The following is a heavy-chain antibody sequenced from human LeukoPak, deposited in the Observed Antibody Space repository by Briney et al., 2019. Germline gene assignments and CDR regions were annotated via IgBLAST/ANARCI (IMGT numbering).Heavy chain of an antibody. CDR3: ATWDKYLVGS. V-gene: IGHV5-51*01. D-gene: IGHD2-2*01. J-gene: IGHJ4*02. Sequence: GESLKISCKASGYTFTSNWIGWVRQMPGKGLEWMGIIYPGDSDTRYSPSFQGQVTISADKSISTAYLQWSSLQASDTPMYYCATWDKYLVGSWGQGTLVTVSS. CDR1: GYTFTSNW. CDR2: IYPGDSDT.